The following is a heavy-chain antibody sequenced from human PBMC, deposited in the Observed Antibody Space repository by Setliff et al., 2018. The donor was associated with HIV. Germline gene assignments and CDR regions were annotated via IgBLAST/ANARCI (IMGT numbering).Heavy chain of an antibody. V-gene: IGHV4-61*01. J-gene: IGHJ3*01. Sequence: SETLSLTCSVSGASIRSDRMYWSWFRRPPGQRLEWIGFISFAGHINYNPSLSSRVTVSRDTSRNQFSMTLTSVTAADTAVYYCARSFGWGAFNVWGQGTVVTVSS. CDR3: ARSFGWGAFNV. CDR1: GASIRSDRMY. D-gene: IGHD6-19*01. CDR2: ISFAGHI.